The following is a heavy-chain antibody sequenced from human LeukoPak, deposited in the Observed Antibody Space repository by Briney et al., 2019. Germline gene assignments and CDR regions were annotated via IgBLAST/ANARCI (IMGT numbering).Heavy chain of an antibody. J-gene: IGHJ6*03. CDR3: ARGRRGKYSPYFYYHMDV. CDR1: GDSISSGLYY. D-gene: IGHD1-26*01. CDR2: THYSGTT. Sequence: SETLSLTCTVSGDSISSGLYYYNWIRQHPGEGLEGIGCTHYSGTTYYSSSLKSRLIISLDTSKNQLSLKLTSVTAADTAVYYCARGRRGKYSPYFYYHMDVWGTGTTVTISS. V-gene: IGHV4-31*03.